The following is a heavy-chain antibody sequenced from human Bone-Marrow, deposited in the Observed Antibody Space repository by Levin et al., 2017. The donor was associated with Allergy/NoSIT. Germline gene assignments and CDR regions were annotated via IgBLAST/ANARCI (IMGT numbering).Heavy chain of an antibody. D-gene: IGHD3-22*01. CDR2: INYLGST. CDR3: AKETDSTGYYGFDS. V-gene: IGHV4-59*01. Sequence: SETLSLTCTVSGGSTNSYFWNWIRQSPGKGLEWIGYINYLGSTNYNPSLQSRVSILRGTSKNQFSLKLSSVTAADTAVYFCAKETDSTGYYGFDSWGQGTLVTVSS. J-gene: IGHJ4*02. CDR1: GGSTNSYF.